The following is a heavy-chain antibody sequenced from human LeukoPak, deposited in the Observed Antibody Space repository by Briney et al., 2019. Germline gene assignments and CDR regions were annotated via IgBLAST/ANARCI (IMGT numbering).Heavy chain of an antibody. Sequence: SETLSLTCTVSGGSIRSYYWSWIRQPPGKGLEWIGYIYYSGSTSYNPSLKSRVTISVDTSKNQFSLKLSSVTAADTAVYYCASEIIAAAGVDYWGQGTLVTVSS. CDR2: IYYSGST. CDR3: ASEIIAAAGVDY. J-gene: IGHJ4*02. D-gene: IGHD6-13*01. CDR1: GGSIRSYY. V-gene: IGHV4-59*01.